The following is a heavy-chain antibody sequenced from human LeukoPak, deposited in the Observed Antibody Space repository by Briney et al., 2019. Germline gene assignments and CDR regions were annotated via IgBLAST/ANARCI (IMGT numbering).Heavy chain of an antibody. CDR2: ISYDGSNK. CDR3: ARELEQWLVLSY. J-gene: IGHJ4*02. V-gene: IGHV3-30-3*01. D-gene: IGHD6-19*01. Sequence: GRSLRLSCAASGFTFSSYAMHWVRQAPGKGLEWVAVISYDGSNKYHADSVKGRFTISRDNSKNTLYLQMNSLRAEDTAVYYCARELEQWLVLSYWGQGTLVTVSS. CDR1: GFTFSSYA.